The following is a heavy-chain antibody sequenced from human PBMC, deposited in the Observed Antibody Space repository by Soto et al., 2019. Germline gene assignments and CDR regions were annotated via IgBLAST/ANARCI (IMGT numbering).Heavy chain of an antibody. CDR1: GFTFSSYW. V-gene: IGHV3-7*01. CDR3: AREQVVVALYYYYMDV. D-gene: IGHD2-15*01. J-gene: IGHJ6*03. Sequence: GSLRLSCAASGFTFSSYWMSWVRQAPGKGLEWVANIKQDGSEKYYVDSVKGRFTISRDNAKNSLYLQMNSLRAEDTAVYYCAREQVVVALYYYYMDVWGKGTTVTVSS. CDR2: IKQDGSEK.